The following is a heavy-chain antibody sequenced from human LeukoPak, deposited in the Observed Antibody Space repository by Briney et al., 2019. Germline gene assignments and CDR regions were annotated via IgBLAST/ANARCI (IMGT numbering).Heavy chain of an antibody. CDR1: GFIFSSYG. CDR2: ISGSGDST. D-gene: IGHD5-18*01. V-gene: IGHV3-23*01. Sequence: QPGGSLRLSCAASGFIFSSYGMSWVRQAPGKGLEWVSAISGSGDSTYYGDSVKGRFTISRDNSKNTLYLQMNSLRAEDTAVYYCAKDIGYSYGLGPWNWFDPWGQGTLVTVSS. CDR3: AKDIGYSYGLGPWNWFDP. J-gene: IGHJ5*02.